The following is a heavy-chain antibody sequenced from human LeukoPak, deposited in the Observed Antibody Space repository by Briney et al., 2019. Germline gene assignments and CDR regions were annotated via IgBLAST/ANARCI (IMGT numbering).Heavy chain of an antibody. CDR2: INHSGST. Sequence: SEALSLTCAVYGGSFSGYYWSWIRQPPGKGLEWIGEINHSGSTNYNPSLKSRVTISVDTSKNQFSLKLSSVTAADTAVYYCARDVDTAMVSKQTFDYWGQGTLATVSS. CDR1: GGSFSGYY. CDR3: ARDVDTAMVSKQTFDY. J-gene: IGHJ4*02. V-gene: IGHV4-34*01. D-gene: IGHD5-18*01.